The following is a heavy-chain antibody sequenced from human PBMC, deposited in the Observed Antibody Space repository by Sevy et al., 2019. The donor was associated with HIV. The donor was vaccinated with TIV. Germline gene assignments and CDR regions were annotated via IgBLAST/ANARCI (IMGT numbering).Heavy chain of an antibody. CDR2: ISYDGSNK. J-gene: IGHJ4*02. CDR3: AREKRFLMHGNFGVVIEPFDY. CDR1: GFTFSSYA. Sequence: GGSLRLSCAASGFTFSSYAMHWVRQAPGKGLGWVAVISYDGSNKYNADSVKGRFAHSRENSKNTLYLQMNSLRAEDTAVYYCAREKRFLMHGNFGVVIEPFDYWGQGTLVTVSS. D-gene: IGHD3-3*02. V-gene: IGHV3-30*09.